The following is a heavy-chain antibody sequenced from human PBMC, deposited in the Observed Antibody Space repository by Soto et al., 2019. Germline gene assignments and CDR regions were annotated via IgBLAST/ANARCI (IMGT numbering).Heavy chain of an antibody. D-gene: IGHD1-1*01. CDR3: ARPPYNWGEYFDS. J-gene: IGHJ4*02. Sequence: EVQLVQSGAEVKKPGESLKISCRGSGYRFTNFWIGWVRQIPGKGLEWMGVIYPGDSDTRYSPSFQGQVTISADKSINTAYLQWNSLKASDSAIYYCARPPYNWGEYFDSWGQGTLVSVSS. V-gene: IGHV5-51*01. CDR2: IYPGDSDT. CDR1: GYRFTNFW.